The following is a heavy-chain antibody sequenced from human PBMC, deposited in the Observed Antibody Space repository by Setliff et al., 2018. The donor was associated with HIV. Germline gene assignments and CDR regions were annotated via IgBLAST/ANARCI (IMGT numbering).Heavy chain of an antibody. D-gene: IGHD2-15*01. V-gene: IGHV4-61*09. J-gene: IGHJ4*02. Sequence: SETLSLTCSVSGGSISSGTYYWTWIRRPAGKGLEWIGHIYSSGSTNYNPPLKSRLTISLDASKNQFSLKLRSVTAADTAVYHCARRGGITPTVQGPPPFDFWGPGTLVTVSS. CDR2: IYSSGST. CDR1: GGSISSGTYY. CDR3: ARRGGITPTVQGPPPFDF.